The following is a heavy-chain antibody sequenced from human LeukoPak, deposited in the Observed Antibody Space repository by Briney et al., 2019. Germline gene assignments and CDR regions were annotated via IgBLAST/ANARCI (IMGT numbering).Heavy chain of an antibody. V-gene: IGHV3-49*05. CDR3: TCPLAAAGNFWYFDL. CDR1: GFPFSDYA. D-gene: IGHD6-13*01. Sequence: KPGRSLRLSCTASGFPFSDYAMSWFRQAPGKGLEWVGFIRSKTYGGTTDYAASVKDRFTISRDDSESIGYLQMNSLKTEDTAVYYCTCPLAAAGNFWYFDLWGRGSLVTVSS. CDR2: IRSKTYGGTT. J-gene: IGHJ2*01.